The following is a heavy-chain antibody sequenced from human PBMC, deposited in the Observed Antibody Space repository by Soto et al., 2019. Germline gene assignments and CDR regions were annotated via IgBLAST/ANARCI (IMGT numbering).Heavy chain of an antibody. CDR3: AANRGGSSSYYYYYGMDV. CDR2: IVVGSGNT. V-gene: IGHV1-58*01. J-gene: IGHJ6*02. CDR1: GFTFTSSA. D-gene: IGHD6-6*01. Sequence: SVKVSCKAHGFTFTSSAVQWVRQARGQRLEWIGWIVVGSGNTNYAQKFQERVTITRDMSTSTAYMELSSLRSEDTAVYYCAANRGGSSSYYYYYGMDVWGQATTVTVSS.